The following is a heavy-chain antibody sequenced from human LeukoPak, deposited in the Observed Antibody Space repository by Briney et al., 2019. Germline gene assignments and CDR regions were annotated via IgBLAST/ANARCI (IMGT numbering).Heavy chain of an antibody. V-gene: IGHV4-39*01. CDR3: ASLQPDAFDI. CDR2: IYYSGST. J-gene: IGHJ3*02. D-gene: IGHD1-1*01. CDR1: GGSISSSSYY. Sequence: SETLSLICTVSGGSISSSSYYWGWIRQPPGKGLEWIGSIYYSGSTYYNPSLKSRVTISVDTSKNQFSLKLSSVTAADTAVYYCASLQPDAFDIWGQGTMVTVSS.